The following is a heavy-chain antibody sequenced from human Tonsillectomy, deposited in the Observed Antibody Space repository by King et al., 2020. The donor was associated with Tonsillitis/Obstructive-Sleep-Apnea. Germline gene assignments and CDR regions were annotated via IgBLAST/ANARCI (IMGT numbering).Heavy chain of an antibody. Sequence: EQLVQSGAEVKKPGSSVKVSCKASGGAFSSSGISWVRQAPGQGLEWMGGIMPIFGTPKYAQKFQGRVTITADESTRTAYMELSSLRSEDTAVYYCARDPHSSGWYYFDFWGQGTLVTVSS. V-gene: IGHV1-69*01. CDR3: ARDPHSSGWYYFDF. D-gene: IGHD6-19*01. CDR2: IMPIFGTP. J-gene: IGHJ4*02. CDR1: GGAFSSSG.